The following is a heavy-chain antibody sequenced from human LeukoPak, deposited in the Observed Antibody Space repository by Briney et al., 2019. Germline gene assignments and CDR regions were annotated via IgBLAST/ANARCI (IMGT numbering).Heavy chain of an antibody. V-gene: IGHV3-66*01. J-gene: IGHJ4*02. D-gene: IGHD4-23*01. CDR3: VLGHYGGLFDC. Sequence: GGSLRLSCAASGFIVSSHYMSWVRQAAGKGLEWVSVIYSGGSTDYADSVKGRFTISRDNPNNTLYLQMHSLRAEDTAVYYCVLGHYGGLFDCWGQGTLVTVSS. CDR1: GFIVSSHY. CDR2: IYSGGST.